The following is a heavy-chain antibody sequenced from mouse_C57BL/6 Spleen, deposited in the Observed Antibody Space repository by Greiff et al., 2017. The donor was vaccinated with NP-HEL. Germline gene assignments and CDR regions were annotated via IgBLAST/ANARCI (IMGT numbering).Heavy chain of an antibody. V-gene: IGHV14-4*01. CDR3: TGGFRFAY. J-gene: IGHJ3*01. CDR1: GFNIKDDY. CDR2: IDPENGDT. Sequence: EVQLQQSGAELVRPGASVKLSCTASGFNIKDDYMHWVKQRPEQGLEWIGWIDPENGDTEYASKFQGKATITADTSSNTAYLQLSSLTSEDTAVYYCTGGFRFAYWGQGTLVTVSA.